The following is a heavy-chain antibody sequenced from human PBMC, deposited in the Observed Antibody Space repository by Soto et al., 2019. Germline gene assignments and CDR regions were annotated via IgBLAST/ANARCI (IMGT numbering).Heavy chain of an antibody. CDR1: GFTFSSYA. CDR3: ATMNFDWLLLLDYYYYGMDV. D-gene: IGHD3-9*01. Sequence: QVQLVESGGGVVQPGRSLRLSCAASGFTFSSYAMHWVRQAPGKGLEWVAVISYDGSNKYYADSVKGRFTISRDNSKNTLYLQMNSLRAEDTAVYYCATMNFDWLLLLDYYYYGMDVWGQGTTVTVSS. V-gene: IGHV3-30-3*01. CDR2: ISYDGSNK. J-gene: IGHJ6*02.